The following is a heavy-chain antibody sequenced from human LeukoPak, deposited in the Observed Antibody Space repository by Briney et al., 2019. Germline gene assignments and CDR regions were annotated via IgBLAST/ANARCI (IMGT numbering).Heavy chain of an antibody. CDR2: IYYSGST. D-gene: IGHD2-2*03. CDR1: GGSISSYY. Sequence: SETLSLTCTVSGGSISSYYWSWIRQPPGKGLEWIGYIYYSGSTNYNPSPKSRVTISVDTSKNQFSLKLSSVTAADTAVYYCARMDEDGDWFDPWGQGTLVTVSS. J-gene: IGHJ5*02. V-gene: IGHV4-59*01. CDR3: ARMDEDGDWFDP.